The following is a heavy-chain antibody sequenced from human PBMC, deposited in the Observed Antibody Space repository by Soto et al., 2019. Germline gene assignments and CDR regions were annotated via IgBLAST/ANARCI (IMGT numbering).Heavy chain of an antibody. CDR2: IDHRGTT. Sequence: KCSETLYLSCAVPGASLTGYFWTWIRQSPGKGLEWVAEIDHRGTTFHNPSLKSRVTLSIDTSKKQFSLKLRSASAADTAVYYCVMDHSATVSQSPRISPHMEVWRKGTTVT. CDR3: VMDHSATVSQSPRISPHMEV. V-gene: IGHV4-34*01. CDR1: GASLTGYF. D-gene: IGHD4-17*01. J-gene: IGHJ6*04.